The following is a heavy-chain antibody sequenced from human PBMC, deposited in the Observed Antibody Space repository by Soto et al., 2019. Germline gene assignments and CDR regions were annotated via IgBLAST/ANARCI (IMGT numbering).Heavy chain of an antibody. D-gene: IGHD3-10*01. CDR3: ASLVSGRPYYFDY. CDR2: ISSSSSYT. J-gene: IGHJ4*02. V-gene: IGHV3-11*06. CDR1: GFTFSDYY. Sequence: NPRGSLRLSCAASGFTFSDYYMSWIRQAPGKGLEWVSYISSSSSYTNYADSVKGRFTISRDNAKNSLYLQMNSLRAEDTAVYYCASLVSGRPYYFDYWGQGTLVTVSS.